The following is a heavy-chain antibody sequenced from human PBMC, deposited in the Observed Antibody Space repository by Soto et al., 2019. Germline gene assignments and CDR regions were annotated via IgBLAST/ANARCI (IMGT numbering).Heavy chain of an antibody. CDR3: ARDLRYCSSTSCRRLTNWFDP. V-gene: IGHV1-46*03. Sequence: ASVKVSCKASGYTFTGYYMHWVRQAPGQGLEWMGWINPNSGSTSYAQKFQGRVTMTRDTSTSTVYMELSSLRSEDTAVYYCARDLRYCSSTSCRRLTNWFDPWGQGTLVTVSS. CDR2: INPNSGST. CDR1: GYTFTGYY. D-gene: IGHD2-2*01. J-gene: IGHJ5*02.